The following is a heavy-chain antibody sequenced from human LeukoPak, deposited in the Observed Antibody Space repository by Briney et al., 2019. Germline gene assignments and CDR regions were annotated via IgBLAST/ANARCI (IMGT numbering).Heavy chain of an antibody. V-gene: IGHV1-69*04. J-gene: IGHJ5*02. CDR3: ARGQLSSSWYYSWFDP. CDR1: GGTFSSYA. D-gene: IGHD6-13*01. Sequence: SVKVSCKASGGTFSSYAISWVRQAPGQGLEWMGRIIPILGIANYAQKFQGRVTITADKSTSTAYMELSSLRSEDTAVYYCARGQLSSSWYYSWFDPWAREPWSPSPQ. CDR2: IIPILGIA.